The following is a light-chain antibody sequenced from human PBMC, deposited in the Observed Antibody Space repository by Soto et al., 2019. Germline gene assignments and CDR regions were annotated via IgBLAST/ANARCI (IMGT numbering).Light chain of an antibody. CDR2: DAS. V-gene: IGKV3-11*01. CDR1: QSVSSY. J-gene: IGKJ4*01. Sequence: EIVLTQSPATLSLSPGERATLSCRASQSVSSYLAWYQQKPGQAPRHLIYDASNRATGIPARFSGSGSGTDFTLTISSLETEDFAVYYCQQRGNWPLTFGGGTKVEIK. CDR3: QQRGNWPLT.